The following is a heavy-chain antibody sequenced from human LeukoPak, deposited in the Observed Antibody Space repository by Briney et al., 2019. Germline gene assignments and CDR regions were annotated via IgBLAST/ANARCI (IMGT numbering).Heavy chain of an antibody. CDR3: ARDQVRYQLLFKVYYYYMDV. CDR1: SGSFSGYY. J-gene: IGHJ6*03. Sequence: PSETLSLTCAVYSGSFSGYYWSWLRQPPGKGLEWIGEINHSGSTNYNPSLKSRVTISVDTSKNQFSLKLSSVTAADTAVYHCARDQVRYQLLFKVYYYYMDVWGKGTTVTVSS. CDR2: INHSGST. D-gene: IGHD2-2*01. V-gene: IGHV4-34*01.